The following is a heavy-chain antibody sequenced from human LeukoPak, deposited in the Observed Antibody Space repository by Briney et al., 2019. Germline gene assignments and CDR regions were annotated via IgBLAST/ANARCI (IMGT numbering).Heavy chain of an antibody. V-gene: IGHV1-69*04. Sequence: GASVKVSCKASGGTFSSYAISWVRQAPGQGLEWMGRIIPILGIANYAQKFQGRVTITADKSTSTAYMELSSLRSDDTAVYYCARDAPLLGADAFDIWGQGTMVTVSS. J-gene: IGHJ3*02. D-gene: IGHD1-26*01. CDR3: ARDAPLLGADAFDI. CDR1: GGTFSSYA. CDR2: IIPILGIA.